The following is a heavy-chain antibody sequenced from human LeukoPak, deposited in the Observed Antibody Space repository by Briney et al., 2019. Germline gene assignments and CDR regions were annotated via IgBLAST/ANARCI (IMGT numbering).Heavy chain of an antibody. J-gene: IGHJ5*02. CDR1: GYTFSTYS. CDR3: ARIRSNSWPPFPDH. D-gene: IGHD2/OR15-2a*01. Sequence: ASVKVSCKTSGYTFSTYSITWVRQAPGQGLEWMGWISTYNGDTKYAQRLQGRLTLTTDTSTGTAYMDLRSLRSDDTAVIYCARIRSNSWPPFPDHWGQETLLIVSS. CDR2: ISTYNGDT. V-gene: IGHV1-18*01.